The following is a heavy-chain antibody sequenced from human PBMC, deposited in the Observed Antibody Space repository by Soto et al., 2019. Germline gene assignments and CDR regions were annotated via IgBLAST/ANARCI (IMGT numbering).Heavy chain of an antibody. J-gene: IGHJ4*02. CDR1: GFTFSSYW. V-gene: IGHV3-74*01. CDR2: INSDGSST. Sequence: GGSLRLSCAASGFTFSSYWMHWVRQAPGKGLVWVSRINSDGSSTSYADSVKGRFTISRDNAKNTLYLQMNSLRAEDTAVYYCASSTLQLWLPYDYWGQGTLVTVSS. D-gene: IGHD5-18*01. CDR3: ASSTLQLWLPYDY.